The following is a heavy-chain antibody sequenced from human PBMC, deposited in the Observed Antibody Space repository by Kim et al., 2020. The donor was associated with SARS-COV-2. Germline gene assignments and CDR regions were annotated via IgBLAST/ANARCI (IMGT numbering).Heavy chain of an antibody. D-gene: IGHD3-22*01. J-gene: IGHJ6*02. Sequence: SETLYLTCTVSGGSISSYYWSWIRQPPGKGLEWIGYIYYSGSTNYNPSLKSRVTISVDTSKNQFSLKLSSVTAADTAVYYCAISHDSSGHMDVWGQGTTVTVSS. CDR2: IYYSGST. CDR3: AISHDSSGHMDV. V-gene: IGHV4-59*01. CDR1: GGSISSYY.